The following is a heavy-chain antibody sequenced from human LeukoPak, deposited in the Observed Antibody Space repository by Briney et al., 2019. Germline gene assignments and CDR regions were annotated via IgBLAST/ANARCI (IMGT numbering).Heavy chain of an antibody. CDR1: GGSFSGYY. D-gene: IGHD6-13*01. CDR2: INHSGST. V-gene: IGHV4-34*01. J-gene: IGHJ5*02. Sequence: SETLSLTCAVYGGSFSGYYWSWICQPPGKGLEWIGEINHSGSTNYNPSLKSRVTISVDTSKNQFSLKLSSVTAADTAVYYCASIAAAGGWFDPWGQGTLVTVSS. CDR3: ASIAAAGGWFDP.